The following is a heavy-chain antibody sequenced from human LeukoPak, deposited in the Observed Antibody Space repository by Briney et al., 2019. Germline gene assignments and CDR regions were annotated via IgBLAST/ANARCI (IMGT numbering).Heavy chain of an antibody. CDR2: IYHSGST. D-gene: IGHD3-22*01. Sequence: SQTLSLTCTVSGGSISSGGYSWSWIRQPPGKGLEWIGYIYHSGSTYYNPSLKSRVTISVDRSKNQFSLKLSSVTAADTAVYYCASLNDSSGYYYFDYWGQGTLVTVSS. J-gene: IGHJ4*02. CDR1: GGSISSGGYS. CDR3: ASLNDSSGYYYFDY. V-gene: IGHV4-30-2*01.